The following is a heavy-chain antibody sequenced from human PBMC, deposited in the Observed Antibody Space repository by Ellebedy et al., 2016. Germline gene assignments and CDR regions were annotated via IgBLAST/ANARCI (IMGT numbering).Heavy chain of an antibody. CDR3: ASSDYGDYTHLYFDY. Sequence: SQTLSLTCAVYGGSFSSYYWSWIRQPPGKGLEWIGYIYYSGSTNYNPSLKSRVTISVDTSKNQFSLKLSSVPAADTAVYYCASSDYGDYTHLYFDYWGQGILVTVSS. CDR1: GGSFSSYY. CDR2: IYYSGST. V-gene: IGHV4-59*08. D-gene: IGHD4-17*01. J-gene: IGHJ4*02.